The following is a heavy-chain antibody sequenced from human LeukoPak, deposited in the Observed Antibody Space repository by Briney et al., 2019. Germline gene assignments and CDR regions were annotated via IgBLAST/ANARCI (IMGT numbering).Heavy chain of an antibody. J-gene: IGHJ4*02. CDR2: IGRSSNYK. D-gene: IGHD3-10*01. V-gene: IGHV3-21*01. Sequence: GGSLRLSCAASGFSFSSYSMHWVRQAPGRGLEWFSYIGRSSNYKFYADSVKGRFTISRDNAKNSLYLQMNSLRAEDTAVYYCARDLIYGSGEYWGQGTLVTVSS. CDR1: GFSFSSYS. CDR3: ARDLIYGSGEY.